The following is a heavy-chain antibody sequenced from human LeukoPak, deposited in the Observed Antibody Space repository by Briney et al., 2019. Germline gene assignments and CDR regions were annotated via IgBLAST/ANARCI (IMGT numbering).Heavy chain of an antibody. CDR1: GGSISSGDYY. J-gene: IGHJ6*03. CDR3: ARRVRGVPYYMDV. CDR2: IYYSGST. V-gene: IGHV4-30-4*08. Sequence: SQTLSLTCTVSGGSISSGDYYWSWIRQPPGKGLEWIGYIYYSGSTYYNPSLKSRVTISVDTSKNQFSLKLSSVTAADTAVYYCARRVRGVPYYMDVWGKGTTVTVSS. D-gene: IGHD3-10*01.